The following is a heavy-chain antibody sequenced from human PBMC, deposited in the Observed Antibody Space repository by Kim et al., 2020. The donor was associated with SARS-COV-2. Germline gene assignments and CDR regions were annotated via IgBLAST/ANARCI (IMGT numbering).Heavy chain of an antibody. V-gene: IGHV4-39*01. CDR3: ARSPPGRGSGWYIPFDY. J-gene: IGHJ4*02. CDR2: IYYSGST. D-gene: IGHD6-19*01. CDR1: GGSISSSSYY. Sequence: SETLSLTCTVSGGSISSSSYYWGWIRQPPGKGLEWIGSIYYSGSTYYNPSLKSRVTISVDTSKNQFSLKLSSVTAADTAVYYCARSPPGRGSGWYIPFDYWGQGTLVTVSS.